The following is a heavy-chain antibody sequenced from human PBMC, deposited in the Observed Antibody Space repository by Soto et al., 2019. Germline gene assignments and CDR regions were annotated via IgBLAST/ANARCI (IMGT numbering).Heavy chain of an antibody. V-gene: IGHV4-31*03. CDR2: IYYSGST. J-gene: IGHJ6*02. CDR1: VGSISSGGYY. CDR3: ARFSSTRNYYYYGMDV. D-gene: IGHD2-2*01. Sequence: QVQLQESGPGLVKPSQTLSLTCTFSVGSISSGGYYWSWIRQHPGKGLEWIGYIYYSGSTYYNPSLKSRVTISVDTSKNQFSLKLSSVTAADTAVYYCARFSSTRNYYYYGMDVWGQGTTVTVSS.